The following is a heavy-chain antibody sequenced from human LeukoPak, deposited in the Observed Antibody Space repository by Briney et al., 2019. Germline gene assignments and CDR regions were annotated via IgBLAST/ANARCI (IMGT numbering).Heavy chain of an antibody. CDR2: IYYSGTT. CDR3: ARLDYYDSSGHIDY. CDR1: GGSISNYY. J-gene: IGHJ4*02. Sequence: PSETLSLTCTVSGGSISNYYWSWIRQPPEKGLEWIGYIYYSGTTKYNPSLKSRVTISVDTSKNQFSLKLSSVTAADTAVYYCARLDYYDSSGHIDYWGQGTLITFSS. D-gene: IGHD3-22*01. V-gene: IGHV4-59*08.